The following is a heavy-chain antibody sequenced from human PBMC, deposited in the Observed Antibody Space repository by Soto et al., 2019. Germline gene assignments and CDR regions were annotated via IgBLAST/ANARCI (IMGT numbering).Heavy chain of an antibody. D-gene: IGHD6-19*01. CDR1: GGSFSGYY. CDR2: INHSGST. V-gene: IGHV4-34*01. CDR3: ARVGISRGWSVYYYFMDV. Sequence: SETLSLTCAVYGGSFSGYYWSWIRQPPGKGLEWIGEINHSGSTNYNPSLKSRVTISVDTSKNQFSLKLSSVTAADTAVYYCARVGISRGWSVYYYFMDVWGQGTTVTVSS. J-gene: IGHJ6*03.